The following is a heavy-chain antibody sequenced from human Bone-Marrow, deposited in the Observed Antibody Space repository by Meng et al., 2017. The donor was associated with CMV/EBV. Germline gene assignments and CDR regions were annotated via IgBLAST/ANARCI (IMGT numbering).Heavy chain of an antibody. D-gene: IGHD5-18*01. CDR1: GFTFSSYA. J-gene: IGHJ4*02. Sequence: GESLKISCAASGFTFSSYAMHWVRQAPGKGLEWVAVISYDGSNKYYADSVKGRFTISRDNSKNTLYLQMNSLRAEDTAVYYCARAPRYSYGYWGQGNLVTVSS. CDR3: ARAPRYSYGY. CDR2: ISYDGSNK. V-gene: IGHV3-30*04.